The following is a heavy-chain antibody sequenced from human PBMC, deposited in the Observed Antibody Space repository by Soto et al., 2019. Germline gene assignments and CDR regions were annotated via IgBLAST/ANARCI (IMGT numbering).Heavy chain of an antibody. Sequence: QVQLLQSGAEVKKPGSSVRVSCEASGGTFRTYAISWVRQAPGQGLEWMGEIIPIFGTVNYAQKFQGRVSITAEESTTTVHMELRSRRSEDTAVYYCAKGAVAGTPTSYYYYGMDVWGQGNTVTVSS. CDR1: GGTFRTYA. V-gene: IGHV1-69*12. CDR2: IIPIFGTV. J-gene: IGHJ6*02. CDR3: AKGAVAGTPTSYYYYGMDV. D-gene: IGHD6-19*01.